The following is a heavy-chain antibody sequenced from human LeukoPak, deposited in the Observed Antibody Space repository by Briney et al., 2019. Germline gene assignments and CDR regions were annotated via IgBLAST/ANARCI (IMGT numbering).Heavy chain of an antibody. Sequence: GGSLRLSCAASGFTISSYAMHWVRQAPGKGLEWVAVISYDGSNKYYADSVKGRFTISRDNSKNTLYLQMNSLRAEDTAVYYCARATGGGYYDFWSGYFGYWGQGTLVTVSS. CDR1: GFTISSYA. J-gene: IGHJ4*02. V-gene: IGHV3-30*04. D-gene: IGHD3-3*01. CDR3: ARATGGGYYDFWSGYFGY. CDR2: ISYDGSNK.